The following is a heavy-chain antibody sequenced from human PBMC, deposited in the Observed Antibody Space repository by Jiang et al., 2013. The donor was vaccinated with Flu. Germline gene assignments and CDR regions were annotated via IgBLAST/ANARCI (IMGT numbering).Heavy chain of an antibody. D-gene: IGHD5-18*01. V-gene: IGHV3-9*01. Sequence: VQLVESGGGLVQPGRSLRLSCAASGFTFDDYAMHWVRQAPGKGLEWVSGISWNSGSIGYADSVKGRFTISRDNAKNSLYLQMNSLRAEDTALYYCAKSMGSTAMARWVFDYWGQGTLVTVSS. CDR2: ISWNSGSI. J-gene: IGHJ4*02. CDR3: AKSMGSTAMARWVFDY. CDR1: GFTFDDYA.